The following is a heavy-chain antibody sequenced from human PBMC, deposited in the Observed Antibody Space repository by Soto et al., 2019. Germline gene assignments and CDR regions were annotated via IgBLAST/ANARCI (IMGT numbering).Heavy chain of an antibody. CDR3: ARQLYNNGYYAFDP. Sequence: QSQTLSLTCAISGDSVSSSYATWNWIRQSPSRGLEWLGRTYYRSKWYNDYAVSVKSRVIINPDTSENQFSLQLNSVTPEDTAVYYCARQLYNNGYYAFDPWGQGTLVTVSS. J-gene: IGHJ5*02. V-gene: IGHV6-1*01. CDR2: TYYRSKWYN. CDR1: GDSVSSSYAT. D-gene: IGHD5-12*01.